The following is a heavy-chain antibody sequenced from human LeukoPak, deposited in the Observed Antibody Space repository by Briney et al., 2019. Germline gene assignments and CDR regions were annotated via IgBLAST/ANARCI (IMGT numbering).Heavy chain of an antibody. CDR1: GFTFTNAW. V-gene: IGHV3-15*01. D-gene: IGHD3-10*01. Sequence: GGSLRLSCAASGFTFTNAWMSWVRQAPGKGLEWVGRIKSKTDGGTTDYAAPVKGRFTISRDDSKNTVYLQMNSLKTEDTAVYYCATGFGAPAEYFQHWGQGTLVTVSS. J-gene: IGHJ1*01. CDR3: ATGFGAPAEYFQH. CDR2: IKSKTDGGTT.